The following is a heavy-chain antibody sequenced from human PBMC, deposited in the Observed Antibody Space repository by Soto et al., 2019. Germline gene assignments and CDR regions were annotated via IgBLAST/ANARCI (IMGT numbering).Heavy chain of an antibody. V-gene: IGHV3-23*01. J-gene: IGHJ4*02. CDR1: GFTFSSYA. D-gene: IGHD6-13*01. Sequence: EVQLLESGGGLVQPGGSLRLSCAASGFTFSSYAMSWVRQAPGKGLEWVSAISGSGGSTYYADSVKGRFTIPRDNSKNTLYLQMNSLRAEDTAVYYCAKDRGAAGTPLGYWGQGTLVTVSS. CDR3: AKDRGAAGTPLGY. CDR2: ISGSGGST.